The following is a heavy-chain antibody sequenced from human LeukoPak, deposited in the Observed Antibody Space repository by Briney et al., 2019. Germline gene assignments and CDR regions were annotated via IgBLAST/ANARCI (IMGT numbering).Heavy chain of an antibody. CDR1: GGTFSSYA. D-gene: IGHD3-3*01. V-gene: IGHV1-69*04. J-gene: IGHJ4*02. CDR3: ARGRSGYYTDY. CDR2: IIPILGIA. Sequence: RASVKVSCKASGGTFSSYAISWVRQAPGQGLEWMGRIIPILGIANYAQKFQGRVTITADKSTSTAYMELSSLRSEDTAVYYCARGRSGYYTDYWGQGTLVTVSS.